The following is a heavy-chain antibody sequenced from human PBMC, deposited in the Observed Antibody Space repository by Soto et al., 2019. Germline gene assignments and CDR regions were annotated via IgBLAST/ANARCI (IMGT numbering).Heavy chain of an antibody. V-gene: IGHV1-3*04. J-gene: IGHJ6*02. CDR1: GYTFTTYT. CDR3: ARAFRSFVGMEV. CDR2: INTDNGNT. D-gene: IGHD3-3*02. Sequence: QVQLVQSGAEVKKPGASVKIACKPSGYTFTTYTIHWVRQAPGQRLEWMGWINTDNGNTKYSQKFQGRATITRDTSASTAYMELSGLRSEDTAVYYCARAFRSFVGMEVWGQGTTVTAS.